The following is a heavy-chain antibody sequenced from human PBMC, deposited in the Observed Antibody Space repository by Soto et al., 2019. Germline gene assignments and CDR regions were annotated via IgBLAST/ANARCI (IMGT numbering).Heavy chain of an antibody. V-gene: IGHV3-48*02. D-gene: IGHD6-19*01. CDR3: ARAGLAPFDY. Sequence: GGSLRLSCAASGFTFSNYNMNWVRQTPGKGLEWVSYITYSSTTISYADSVNGRFTIPRDNAKNSLYLQMNSLRDEDTAVYYCARAGLAPFDYWGQGTLVTVSS. CDR1: GFTFSNYN. J-gene: IGHJ4*02. CDR2: ITYSSTTI.